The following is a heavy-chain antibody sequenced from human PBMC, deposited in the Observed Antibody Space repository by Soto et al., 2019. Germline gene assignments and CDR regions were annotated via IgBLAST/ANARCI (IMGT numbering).Heavy chain of an antibody. CDR3: ARELVYAIYSYGMDV. CDR2: INAGNGNT. V-gene: IGHV1-3*01. Sequence: QVQLVQSGAEVKKPGASVKVSCKASGYTFTSYAMHWVRQAPGQRLEWMGWINAGNGNTNYAQKLQGRVTMTTDTSTSTAYMELRSLRSDDTAVYYCARELVYAIYSYGMDVWGQGTTVTVSS. CDR1: GYTFTSYA. D-gene: IGHD2-8*01. J-gene: IGHJ6*02.